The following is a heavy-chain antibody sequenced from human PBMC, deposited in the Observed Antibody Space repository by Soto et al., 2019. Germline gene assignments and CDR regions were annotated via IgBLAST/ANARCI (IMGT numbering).Heavy chain of an antibody. CDR1: GGSFSGYY. CDR2: INHSGST. J-gene: IGHJ6*03. V-gene: IGHV4-34*01. Sequence: SETLSLTCAVYGGSFSGYYWSWIRQPPGKGLEWIGEINHSGSTNYNPSLKSRVTISVDTSKNQFYLKLSSVTAADTAVYYCARGGAGTTFYYYYYMDVWGKGTTVTVSS. CDR3: ARGGAGTTFYYYYYMDV. D-gene: IGHD1-7*01.